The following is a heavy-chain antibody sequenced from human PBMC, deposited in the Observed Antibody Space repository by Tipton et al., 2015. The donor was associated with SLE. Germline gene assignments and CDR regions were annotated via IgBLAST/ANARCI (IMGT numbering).Heavy chain of an antibody. D-gene: IGHD2-8*01. CDR3: AKLKGPNYYYYPMDV. Sequence: GSLRLSCAASGFTFSSAWMSWVRQAPGKGLEWVARIKSETDGGTRDYAAPVKGRFTISRDDSKNTLYLQMNTLRVEDTGIYYCAKLKGPNYYYYPMDVWGQGTTVTVSS. J-gene: IGHJ6*02. CDR2: IKSETDGGTR. V-gene: IGHV3-15*01. CDR1: GFTFSSAW.